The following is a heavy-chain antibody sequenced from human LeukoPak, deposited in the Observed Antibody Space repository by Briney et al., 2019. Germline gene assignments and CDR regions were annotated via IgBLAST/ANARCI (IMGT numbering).Heavy chain of an antibody. CDR3: AREGDYGFDY. J-gene: IGHJ4*02. Sequence: SETLSLTCAVSGGSISSGGYSWSWIRQPPGKGLEWIGYIYHSGSTYYNPSLKSRVTISVDRSKNQFSLKLSSVTAADTAVYYCAREGDYGFDYWGQGTLVIVSS. CDR1: GGSISSGGYS. D-gene: IGHD4-17*01. V-gene: IGHV4-30-2*01. CDR2: IYHSGST.